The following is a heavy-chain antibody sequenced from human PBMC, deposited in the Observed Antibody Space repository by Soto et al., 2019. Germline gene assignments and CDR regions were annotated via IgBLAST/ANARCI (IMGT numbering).Heavy chain of an antibody. CDR1: GYTFTSYY. Sequence: QVKLVQSGAEVKKPGASVKVSCKASGYTFTSYYMHWVRQAPGQGLEWMGIINPSGGSTSYAQKSQGRLPMSTDTSTSTVYMELSSLRSEDTAVYYCARVYPSDTRYGYVGNNWFDPWGQGTLVTVSS. V-gene: IGHV1-46*03. CDR3: ARVYPSDTRYGYVGNNWFDP. CDR2: INPSGGST. D-gene: IGHD5-18*01. J-gene: IGHJ5*02.